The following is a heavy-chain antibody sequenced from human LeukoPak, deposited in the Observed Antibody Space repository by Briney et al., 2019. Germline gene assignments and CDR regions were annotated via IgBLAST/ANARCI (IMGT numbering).Heavy chain of an antibody. CDR3: VKERPGKAYADF. CDR2: ISRSGDKT. J-gene: IGHJ4*02. Sequence: GGSLRLSXAASGFTFSSYAMSWVRQAPGKGLEWVSAISRSGDKTYYADSVKGRFTISRDNSRFTVHLQMNSLRGEDTAVYYCVKERPGKAYADFWGRGTLVTVSS. D-gene: IGHD1-26*01. V-gene: IGHV3-23*01. CDR1: GFTFSSYA.